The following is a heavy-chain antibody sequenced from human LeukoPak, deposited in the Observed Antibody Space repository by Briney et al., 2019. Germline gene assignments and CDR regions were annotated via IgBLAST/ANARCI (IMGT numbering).Heavy chain of an antibody. CDR1: GGSISSYY. CDR3: ATQVLRYFGGAFDI. CDR2: IYYSGST. Sequence: PSETLSLTCTVSGGSISSYYWSWIRQPPGKGLEWIGSIYYSGSTYYNPSLKSRVTISVDTSKNQFSLKLSSVTAADTAVYYCATQVLRYFGGAFDIWGQGTMVTVSS. D-gene: IGHD3-9*01. J-gene: IGHJ3*02. V-gene: IGHV4-59*05.